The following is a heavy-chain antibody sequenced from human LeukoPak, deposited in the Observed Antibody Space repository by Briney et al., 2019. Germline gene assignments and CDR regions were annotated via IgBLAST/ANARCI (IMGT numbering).Heavy chain of an antibody. Sequence: PSETLSLTCTVSGGSISSSSYYWGWIRQPPWKGLEWIGSIYYSGSTYYNPSLKSRVTISVDTSKNQFSLKLSSVTAADTAVYYSATPTGARLLDAFDIWGQGTMVTVSP. CDR3: ATPTGARLLDAFDI. CDR2: IYYSGST. CDR1: GGSISSSSYY. D-gene: IGHD4/OR15-4a*01. V-gene: IGHV4-39*01. J-gene: IGHJ3*02.